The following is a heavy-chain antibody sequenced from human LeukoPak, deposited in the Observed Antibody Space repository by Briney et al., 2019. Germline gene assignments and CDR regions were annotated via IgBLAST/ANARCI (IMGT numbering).Heavy chain of an antibody. D-gene: IGHD4-17*01. CDR2: ISSSSSYI. Sequence: PGGSLRLSCAASGFIVSRNYMNWVRQAPGKGLEWVSSISSSSSYIYYADSVKGRFTISRDNAKNSLYLQMNSLRAEDTAVYYCARDYGDYGWFDPWGQGTLVTVSS. CDR3: ARDYGDYGWFDP. CDR1: GFIVSRNY. J-gene: IGHJ5*02. V-gene: IGHV3-21*01.